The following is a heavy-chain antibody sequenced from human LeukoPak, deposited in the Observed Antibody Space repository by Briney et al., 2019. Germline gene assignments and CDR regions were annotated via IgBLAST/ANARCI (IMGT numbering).Heavy chain of an antibody. J-gene: IGHJ3*02. CDR2: INHSGST. V-gene: IGHV4-34*01. D-gene: IGHD1-7*01. CDR1: GGSFSGYY. CDR3: ARVSVPKSYNWSYGAFDI. Sequence: PSETLSLTCAVYGGSFSGYYWSWIRQPPGKGLERIGEINHSGSTNYNPSLKSRVTISVDTSKNQFSLKLSSVTAADTAVYYCARVSVPKSYNWSYGAFDIWGQGTMVTVSS.